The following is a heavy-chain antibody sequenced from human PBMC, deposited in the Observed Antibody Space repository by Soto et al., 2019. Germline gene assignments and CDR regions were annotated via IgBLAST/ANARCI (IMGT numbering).Heavy chain of an antibody. CDR1: GFTFSSYG. CDR2: IWYDGSNK. D-gene: IGHD2-2*01. Sequence: QVQLVESGGGVVQPGRSLRLSCAASGFTFSSYGMHWVRQAPGKGLEWVAVIWYDGSNKYYADSVKGRFTISRDNSKNTLYLQMNSLRAEDTAVYYCARGGIVVVPAALYYYGMDVWGQGTTVTVSS. CDR3: ARGGIVVVPAALYYYGMDV. J-gene: IGHJ6*02. V-gene: IGHV3-33*01.